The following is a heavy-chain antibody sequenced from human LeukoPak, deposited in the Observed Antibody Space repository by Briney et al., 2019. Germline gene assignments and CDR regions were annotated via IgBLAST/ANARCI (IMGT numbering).Heavy chain of an antibody. CDR1: GGSISSSSYY. Sequence: PSETLSLTCTVSGGSISSSSYYWGWIRQPPGKGLEWIGSIYYSGSTNYNPSLKSRVTISVDTSKNQFSLKLSSVTAADTAVYYCARGHYDSSGYYYGFFDYWGQGTLVTVSS. V-gene: IGHV4-39*07. D-gene: IGHD3-22*01. CDR3: ARGHYDSSGYYYGFFDY. J-gene: IGHJ4*02. CDR2: IYYSGST.